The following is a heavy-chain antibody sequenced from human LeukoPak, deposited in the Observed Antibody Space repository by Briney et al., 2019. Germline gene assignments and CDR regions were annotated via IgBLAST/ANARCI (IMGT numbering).Heavy chain of an antibody. CDR1: GFTFSNAW. J-gene: IGHJ4*02. Sequence: GGSLKLSCAASGFTFSNAWMSWVRQAPGKGLEWVGRIESKTDGGTTDYAAPVKGRFTISRDDSKNTLYLQMNSLKTEDTAVYYCTTDSSGWPFDYWGQGTLVTVSS. D-gene: IGHD6-19*01. CDR2: IESKTDGGTT. V-gene: IGHV3-15*04. CDR3: TTDSSGWPFDY.